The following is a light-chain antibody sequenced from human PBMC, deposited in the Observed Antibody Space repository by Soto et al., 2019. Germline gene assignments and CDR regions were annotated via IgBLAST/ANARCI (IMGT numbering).Light chain of an antibody. CDR2: EVS. V-gene: IGLV2-8*01. CDR1: SSDVGGYNY. CDR3: TSYAGSNIGV. J-gene: IGLJ2*01. Sequence: QSALTQPPSASGSPGQSVTISCTGTSSDVGGYNYVSWLQQHPGKAPKLMIDEVSKRPSGVPVRFSGSKSGNTASLTVSGLQAEDEADYYCTSYAGSNIGVFGGGTKLTVL.